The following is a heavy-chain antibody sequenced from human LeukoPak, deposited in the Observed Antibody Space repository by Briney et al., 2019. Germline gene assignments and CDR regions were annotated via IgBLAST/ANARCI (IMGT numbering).Heavy chain of an antibody. Sequence: GGSLRLSCAASGFTFGSYSMNWVRQAPGKGLEWVSSISSSSSYIYYADSVKGRFTISRDNSKNTLYLQMNSLRAEDTAVYYCAKDNSPSYYDILTGYYERGDWFDPWGQGTLVTVSS. CDR1: GFTFGSYS. J-gene: IGHJ5*02. CDR3: AKDNSPSYYDILTGYYERGDWFDP. CDR2: ISSSSSYI. D-gene: IGHD3-9*01. V-gene: IGHV3-21*04.